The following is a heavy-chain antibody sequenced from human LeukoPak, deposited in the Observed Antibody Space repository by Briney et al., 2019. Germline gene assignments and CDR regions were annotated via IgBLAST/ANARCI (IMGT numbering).Heavy chain of an antibody. D-gene: IGHD1-26*01. CDR2: ISWNSENR. Sequence: PGGSLRLSCAASGFSLDDYGMHWVRQGPGKGLEGVSGISWNSENRAYADSVKGRFTISRDNAQNSLYLQMNTLGAEDTALYYCVKGGGRATVVNWFESWGQGTLVTVSS. J-gene: IGHJ5*01. CDR1: GFSLDDYG. CDR3: VKGGGRATVVNWFES. V-gene: IGHV3-9*01.